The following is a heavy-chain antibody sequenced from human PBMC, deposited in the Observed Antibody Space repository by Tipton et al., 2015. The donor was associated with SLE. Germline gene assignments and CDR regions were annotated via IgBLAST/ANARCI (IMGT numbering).Heavy chain of an antibody. CDR1: GGSFSDYY. CDR2: ISHRGIT. J-gene: IGHJ3*02. D-gene: IGHD3-10*01. Sequence: TLSLTCAVYGGSFSDYYWSWIRQSPGKGLEWIGEISHRGITNYNPSLKSRVTISVDTSKNQFSLKLSSVTAADTAVYYCARGSYGTDAFDIWGQGTMVTVSS. CDR3: ARGSYGTDAFDI. V-gene: IGHV4-34*01.